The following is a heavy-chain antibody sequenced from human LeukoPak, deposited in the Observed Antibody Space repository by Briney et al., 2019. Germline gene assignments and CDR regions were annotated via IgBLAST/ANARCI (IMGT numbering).Heavy chain of an antibody. V-gene: IGHV1-18*01. CDR1: GYTFTSYG. J-gene: IGHJ6*03. Sequence: ASVKVSCKASGYTFTSYGISWVRQAPGQGLEWMGWISAYNGNTNYAQKLQGRVTMTTDTSTSTAYMELRSLRSDDTAVYYCAREPSGLYYYYYMDVWGKGTTVTISS. CDR2: ISAYNGNT. CDR3: AREPSGLYYYYYMDV. D-gene: IGHD3-10*01.